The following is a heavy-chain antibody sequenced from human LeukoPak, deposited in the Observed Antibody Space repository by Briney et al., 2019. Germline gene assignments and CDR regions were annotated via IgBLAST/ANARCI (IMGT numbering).Heavy chain of an antibody. CDR3: ARGRDYYYYYYMDV. Sequence: SETLSLTCAVYGGSFGGYYWSWIRQPPGKGLEWIGEINHSGSTNYNPPLKSRVTISVDTSKNQFSLKLSSVTAADTAVYYCARGRDYYYYYYMDVWGKGTTVTVSS. CDR2: INHSGST. CDR1: GGSFGGYY. J-gene: IGHJ6*03. V-gene: IGHV4-34*01.